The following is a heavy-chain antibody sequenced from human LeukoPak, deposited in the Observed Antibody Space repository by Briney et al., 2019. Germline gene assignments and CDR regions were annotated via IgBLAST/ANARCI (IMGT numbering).Heavy chain of an antibody. Sequence: SETLSLTCNVSGGSISGYHWSWIQQPPGKGLEWLGYIYYSGSSNYNPSLKSRVTMSADTSKNQFSLKLSSVTAADTAVYYCARVPRSYYYYYYMDVWGKGTTVTVSS. CDR2: IYYSGSS. CDR3: ARVPRSYYYYYYMDV. V-gene: IGHV4-59*01. CDR1: GGSISGYH. J-gene: IGHJ6*03.